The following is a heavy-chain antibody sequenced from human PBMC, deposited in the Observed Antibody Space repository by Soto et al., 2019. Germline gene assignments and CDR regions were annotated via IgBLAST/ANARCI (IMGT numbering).Heavy chain of an antibody. D-gene: IGHD3-22*01. V-gene: IGHV5-10-1*01. J-gene: IGHJ5*02. Sequence: PGESLKISCKGSGYSFTGYWITWVRQMPGKGLEWMGKIDPSDSYTKYSPSFQGHVTFSADKSINTAYLQWSSLKASDTAMYYCARLGASLTTQPHNWFDPWGQGTLVTVSS. CDR2: IDPSDSYT. CDR1: GYSFTGYW. CDR3: ARLGASLTTQPHNWFDP.